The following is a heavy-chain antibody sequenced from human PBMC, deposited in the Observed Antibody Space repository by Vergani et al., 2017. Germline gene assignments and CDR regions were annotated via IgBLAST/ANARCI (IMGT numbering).Heavy chain of an antibody. D-gene: IGHD4-17*01. V-gene: IGHV3-33*01. CDR1: GFTFSSYG. CDR2: IWYDGSNK. CDR3: ASHNYGGYGNWFDP. J-gene: IGHJ5*02. Sequence: QVQLVESGGGVVQPGRSLRLSCAASGFTFSSYGMHWVRQAPGKGLEWVAVIWYDGSNKYYADSVKGRFTISRDNSKNTLYLQMNSLRAEDTAVYYCASHNYGGYGNWFDPWGQGTLVTVSS.